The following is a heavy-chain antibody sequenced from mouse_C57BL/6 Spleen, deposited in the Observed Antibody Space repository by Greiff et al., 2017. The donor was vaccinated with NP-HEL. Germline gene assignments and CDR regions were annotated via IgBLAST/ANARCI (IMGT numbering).Heavy chain of an antibody. Sequence: EVKLMESGGGLVKPGGSLKLSCAASGFTFSSYAMSWVRQTPEKRLEWVATISDGGSYTYYPDNVKGRFTISRDNAKNNLYLQMSHLKSEDTAMYYCARDGGYYPHYYAMDYWGQGTSVTVSS. CDR3: ARDGGYYPHYYAMDY. J-gene: IGHJ4*01. CDR1: GFTFSSYA. D-gene: IGHD2-3*01. V-gene: IGHV5-4*01. CDR2: ISDGGSYT.